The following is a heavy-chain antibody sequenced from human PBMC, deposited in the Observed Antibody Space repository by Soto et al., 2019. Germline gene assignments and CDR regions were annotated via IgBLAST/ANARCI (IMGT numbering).Heavy chain of an antibody. J-gene: IGHJ6*03. CDR3: AKGFLGESILYYMDV. D-gene: IGHD3-16*01. CDR1: GFTFDDYA. Sequence: GGSLRLSCAASGFTFDDYAMHWVRQAPGKGLEWVSGISWNSGSIGYADSVKGRFTISRDNAKNSLYLQMNSLRAEDTALYYCAKGFLGESILYYMDVWGKGTTVTVSS. V-gene: IGHV3-9*01. CDR2: ISWNSGSI.